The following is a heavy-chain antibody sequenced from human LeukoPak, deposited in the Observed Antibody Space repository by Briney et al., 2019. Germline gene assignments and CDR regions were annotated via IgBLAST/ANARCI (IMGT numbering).Heavy chain of an antibody. V-gene: IGHV4-59*08. CDR1: GGSIINYY. D-gene: IGHD3-22*01. Sequence: SETLSLTCTVSGGSIINYYWTWIRQPPGKGLEWIGHIYYSGSTNYNPSLNSRVTISVDTSKKQFSLKLSSVTAADTAVYFCARGPYSYDSSGAFDIWGQGTMVTVSS. CDR3: ARGPYSYDSSGAFDI. J-gene: IGHJ3*02. CDR2: IYYSGST.